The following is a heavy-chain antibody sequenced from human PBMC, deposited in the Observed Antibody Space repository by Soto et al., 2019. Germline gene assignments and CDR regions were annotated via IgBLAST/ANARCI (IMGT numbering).Heavy chain of an antibody. V-gene: IGHV1-69*13. CDR3: ARDRRTGTTGDYDY. D-gene: IGHD1-7*01. CDR2: IIPIFGTA. J-gene: IGHJ4*02. CDR1: GCTFSSYA. Sequence: SVKVSYKASGCTFSSYAISWVRQAPGQGLEWMGGIIPIFGTANYAQKFQGRVTITADESTSTAYMELSSLRSEDTAVYYCARDRRTGTTGDYDYWGQGTLVTVSS.